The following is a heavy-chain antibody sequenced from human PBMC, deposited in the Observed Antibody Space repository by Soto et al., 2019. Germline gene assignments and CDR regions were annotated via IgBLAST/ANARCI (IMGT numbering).Heavy chain of an antibody. CDR3: ARDYLRYCSGGSCFGGYVDP. CDR2: IWYDGSNK. Sequence: GGSLRLSCAASGFTFSSYGMHWVRQAPGKGLEWVAVIWYDGSNKYYADSVKGRFTISRDNSKNTLYLQMNSLRAEDTAVYYCARDYLRYCSGGSCFGGYVDPWGQGILVTVSS. J-gene: IGHJ5*02. CDR1: GFTFSSYG. V-gene: IGHV3-33*01. D-gene: IGHD2-15*01.